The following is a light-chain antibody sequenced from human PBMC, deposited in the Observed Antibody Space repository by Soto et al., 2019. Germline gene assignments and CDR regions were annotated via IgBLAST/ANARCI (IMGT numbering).Light chain of an antibody. J-gene: IGKJ1*01. CDR1: QSVSSN. V-gene: IGKV3-15*01. Sequence: EIVMTQSPATLSVSPRERATLSCRASQSVSSNLAWYQQKPGQAPRLLIYGASTRATGIPARFSGSGSGTDFTLTISSLQSEDFAVYYCQQSNNWPPWTFGQGTKVEIK. CDR3: QQSNNWPPWT. CDR2: GAS.